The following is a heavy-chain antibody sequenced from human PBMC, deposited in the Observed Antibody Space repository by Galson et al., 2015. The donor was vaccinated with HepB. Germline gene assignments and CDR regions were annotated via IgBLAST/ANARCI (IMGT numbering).Heavy chain of an antibody. CDR1: GFTFSSFH. D-gene: IGHD6-13*01. CDR3: ARVSSRRAAVGTRPEGDYFDY. CDR2: ISSSSNAI. J-gene: IGHJ4*02. Sequence: SLRLSCAASGFTFSSFHMNWVRQAPGKGLEWISFISSSSNAIYYADSVEGRFTISRDNAKNSLYLQMNSLRDEDTAVYYCARVSSRRAAVGTRPEGDYFDYWGQGTLVTVSS. V-gene: IGHV3-48*02.